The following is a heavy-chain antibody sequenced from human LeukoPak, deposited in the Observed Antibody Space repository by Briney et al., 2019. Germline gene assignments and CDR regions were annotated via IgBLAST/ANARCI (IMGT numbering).Heavy chain of an antibody. D-gene: IGHD3-16*02. CDR1: GVSISSNY. J-gene: IGHJ4*02. CDR2: IHYSGSR. Sequence: SETLSLTCTVSGVSISSNYWSWIRQPPGKGLEWIGYIHYSGSRNYNPSFKSRAIISVDTPKNQFSLKLSSVTAADTAVYYCASWTNTFGGVVVTYWSQGTLVTV. V-gene: IGHV4-59*01. CDR3: ASWTNTFGGVVVTY.